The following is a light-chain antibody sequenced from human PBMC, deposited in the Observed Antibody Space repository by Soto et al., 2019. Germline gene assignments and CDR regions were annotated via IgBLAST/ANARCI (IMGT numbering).Light chain of an antibody. J-gene: IGKJ1*01. CDR1: QSVSSN. V-gene: IGKV3-15*01. CDR2: GAS. CDR3: QQHNNWPRT. Sequence: EIVMTQSPATLSVSPGERATLSCRASQSVSSNLAWYQQKPGQAPRLLIYGASTRATGILARFSGSGSGTEFTLTISSLQSEYFTVYYCQQHNNWPRTFGQGTKVEIK.